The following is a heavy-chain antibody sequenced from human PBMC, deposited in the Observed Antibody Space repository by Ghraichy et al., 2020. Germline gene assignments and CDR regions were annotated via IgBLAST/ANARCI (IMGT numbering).Heavy chain of an antibody. D-gene: IGHD6-19*01. Sequence: GGSLRLSCAASGFTFSSYWMSWVRQAPGKGLEWVANIKLDGSDKYYVDSMKGRFTISRDNAKNSLYLQMNSLRAEDTAVYYCARHGPVAGTFDAFDIWGQGTMVTVSS. V-gene: IGHV3-7*01. J-gene: IGHJ3*02. CDR3: ARHGPVAGTFDAFDI. CDR2: IKLDGSDK. CDR1: GFTFSSYW.